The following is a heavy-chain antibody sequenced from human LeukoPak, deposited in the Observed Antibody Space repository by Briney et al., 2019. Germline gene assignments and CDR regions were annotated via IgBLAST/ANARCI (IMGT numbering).Heavy chain of an antibody. D-gene: IGHD3-22*01. CDR2: TRNKANSYTT. CDR3: ATLYTYYYDSSGPYAIDM. CDR1: GFTFSDHY. J-gene: IGHJ3*02. Sequence: GGSLRLSCAASGFTFSDHYMDWVRQAPGEGLEWVGRTRNKANSYTTEYAASVKGRFTISRDDPKNSLYLQMNSLKTDDTPVYYCATLYTYYYDSSGPYAIDMWGQGPVVSVSS. V-gene: IGHV3-72*01.